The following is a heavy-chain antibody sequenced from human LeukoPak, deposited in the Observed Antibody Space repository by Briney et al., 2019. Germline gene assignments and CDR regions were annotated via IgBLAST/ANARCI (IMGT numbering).Heavy chain of an antibody. CDR2: ISSDGTNK. V-gene: IGHV3-30*03. Sequence: GGSLRLSCAASRFTFSIFGMHWVRQAPGMGLEWIAVISSDGTNKYYADSVRGRFTISRDNSKDTLYLQMSSLRIEDTAIYYCRAATRYLDYYYDYWGQGALVTASS. CDR3: RAATRYLDYYYDY. J-gene: IGHJ4*02. CDR1: RFTFSIFG. D-gene: IGHD3-22*01.